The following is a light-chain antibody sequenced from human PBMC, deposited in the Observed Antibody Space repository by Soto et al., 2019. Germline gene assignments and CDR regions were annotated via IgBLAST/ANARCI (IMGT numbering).Light chain of an antibody. J-gene: IGKJ1*01. CDR1: QSISTW. CDR3: QQYNSYST. V-gene: IGKV1-5*01. CDR2: DAS. Sequence: DIQMTQSPSTLSALVGDRVTITCRASQSISTWLAWYQQKPGKAPKLLIYDASSLESGVPSRFSGSGSGTEFTLTISSLQPEDFASYYCQQYNSYSTFGQGTKVDSK.